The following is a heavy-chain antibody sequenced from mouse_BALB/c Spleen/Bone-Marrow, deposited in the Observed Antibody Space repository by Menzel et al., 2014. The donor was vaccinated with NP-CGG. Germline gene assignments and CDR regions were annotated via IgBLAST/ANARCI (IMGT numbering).Heavy chain of an antibody. CDR2: IDPANGNT. V-gene: IGHV14-3*02. CDR1: GFNIKDTY. CDR3: ARYYYGYYFDY. J-gene: IGHJ2*01. Sequence: EVKLVESGAELVKPGASVKLSCTASGFNIKDTYMHWVKQRPEQGLEWIGRIDPANGNTKYDPKFQGKATITADTSSNTAYPQLSSLTSEDTAVYYCARYYYGYYFDYWGQGTTLTVSS. D-gene: IGHD1-1*01.